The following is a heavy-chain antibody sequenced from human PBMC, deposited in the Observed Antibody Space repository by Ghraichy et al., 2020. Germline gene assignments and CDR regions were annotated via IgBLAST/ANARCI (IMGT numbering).Heavy chain of an antibody. Sequence: SQTLSLTCSISGDSVSRNGVAWNWIRQSPSRGLEWLGRTYYTSKWHIDYAVSVRSRMTFNPDTTRNQLSLQLNSVTPEDTAVYYCVRLNWGSRGFDLWGQGTMVTVSS. CDR2: TYYTSKWHI. CDR1: GDSVSRNGVA. J-gene: IGHJ3*01. D-gene: IGHD7-27*01. V-gene: IGHV6-1*01. CDR3: VRLNWGSRGFDL.